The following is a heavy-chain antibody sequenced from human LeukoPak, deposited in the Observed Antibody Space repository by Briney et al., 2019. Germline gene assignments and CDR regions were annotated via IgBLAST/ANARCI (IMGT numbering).Heavy chain of an antibody. J-gene: IGHJ4*02. CDR3: ARGPKLFWSGYKDY. CDR2: IYYSGST. Sequence: SETLSLTCTVAGGSISSSSYDWGWLRQPPGKGLEWIGSIYYSGSTYYNPSLKSRVTISVDTSKNQFSLKLSSVTAADTAVYYCARGPKLFWSGYKDYWGQGTLVTVSS. V-gene: IGHV4-39*07. CDR1: GGSISSSSYD. D-gene: IGHD3-3*01.